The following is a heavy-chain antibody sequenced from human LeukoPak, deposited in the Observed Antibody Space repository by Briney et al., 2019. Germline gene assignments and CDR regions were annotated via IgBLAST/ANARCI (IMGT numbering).Heavy chain of an antibody. Sequence: SETLSLTCTVSGGSVSSGSYYWSWIRQPPGKGLEWIGYIYYSGSTNYNPSLKSRVTISVDTSQNQFSLKLSSVTAADTAVYYRARDRPGIAAAGGVDWGQGTLVTVSS. CDR2: IYYSGST. V-gene: IGHV4-61*01. J-gene: IGHJ4*02. CDR1: GGSVSSGSYY. CDR3: ARDRPGIAAAGGVD. D-gene: IGHD6-13*01.